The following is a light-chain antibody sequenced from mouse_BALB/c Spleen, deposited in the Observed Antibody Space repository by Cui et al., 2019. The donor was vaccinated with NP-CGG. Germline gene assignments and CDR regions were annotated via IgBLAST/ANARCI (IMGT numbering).Light chain of an antibody. Sequence: QAVLTLASALSTSPGETVTLTCRSSSGAVTTSNYAKWVQEKPDHLFTGLIGGTNNRAPGVPARFSGSLIGDKAALTITGAQTEDEAIYFCALWYSNHWVFGGGTKLTIL. CDR2: GTN. CDR3: ALWYSNHWV. J-gene: IGLJ1*01. CDR1: SGAVTTSNY. V-gene: IGLV1*01.